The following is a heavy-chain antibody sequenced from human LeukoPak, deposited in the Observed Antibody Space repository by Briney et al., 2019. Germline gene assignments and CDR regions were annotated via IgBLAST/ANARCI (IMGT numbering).Heavy chain of an antibody. J-gene: IGHJ4*02. CDR3: ARVDSSGYYFDY. V-gene: IGHV4-39*01. CDR2: IYYSGST. Sequence: PSETLPLTCTVSGGSISSSSYYWGWIRQPPGTGLEWIGSIYYSGSTYYNPSLKSRVTISVDTSKNQFSLKLSSVTAADTAVYYCARVDSSGYYFDYWGQGTLVTVSS. CDR1: GGSISSSSYY. D-gene: IGHD3-22*01.